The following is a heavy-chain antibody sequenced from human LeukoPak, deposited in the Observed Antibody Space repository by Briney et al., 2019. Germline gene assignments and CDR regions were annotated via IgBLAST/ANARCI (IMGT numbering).Heavy chain of an antibody. Sequence: PGGSLRLSCAASGFTFSSFAMSWVRQAPGKGLDWVSAISGSGGSTYYADSVKGRFTISRDNSKNTLYVQMNSLRAEDTAVYYCAREGDYGDSDYWGQGTLVTVSS. CDR3: AREGDYGDSDY. J-gene: IGHJ4*02. CDR1: GFTFSSFA. CDR2: ISGSGGST. V-gene: IGHV3-23*01. D-gene: IGHD4-17*01.